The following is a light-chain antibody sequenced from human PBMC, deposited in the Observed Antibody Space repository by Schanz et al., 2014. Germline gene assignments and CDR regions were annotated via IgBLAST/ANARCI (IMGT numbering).Light chain of an antibody. CDR3: QQYYTAPPT. CDR1: QSVLYNSNNKNY. V-gene: IGKV4-1*01. J-gene: IGKJ3*01. CDR2: WAS. Sequence: DIVMTQSPDSLAVSLGERATINCKSSQSVLYNSNNKNYLAWYQQKPGQPPKLLIYWASTRESGVPDRFSGNGSGTDFTLTISSLQAEDVAVYYCQQYYTAPPTFGPGTKVDIK.